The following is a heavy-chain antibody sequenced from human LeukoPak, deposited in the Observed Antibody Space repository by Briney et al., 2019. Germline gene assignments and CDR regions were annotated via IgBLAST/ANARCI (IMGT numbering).Heavy chain of an antibody. CDR3: AGDHDSSGPPQH. Sequence: PSETLSLTCTVSGGSISSGGYYWSWIRQHPGKGLEWIGYIYYSGSTYYNPSLKSRVTISVDTSKNQFSLKLSSVTAADTAVYYCAGDHDSSGPPQHWGQGTLVTVSS. D-gene: IGHD3-22*01. CDR1: GGSISSGGYY. V-gene: IGHV4-31*03. J-gene: IGHJ1*01. CDR2: IYYSGST.